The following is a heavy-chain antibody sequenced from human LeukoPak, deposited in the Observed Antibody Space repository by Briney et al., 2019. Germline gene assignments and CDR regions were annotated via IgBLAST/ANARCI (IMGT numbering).Heavy chain of an antibody. CDR1: GFTFSNAW. CDR3: ARGRGYDFWSGYYFLDDDAFDI. J-gene: IGHJ3*02. CDR2: IKQDGSEK. V-gene: IGHV3-7*01. Sequence: GGSLRLSCAASGFTFSNAWMSWVRQAPGKGLEWVANIKQDGSEKYYVDSVKGRFTISRDNAKNSLYLQMNSLRAEDTAVYYCARGRGYDFWSGYYFLDDDAFDIWGQGTMVTVSS. D-gene: IGHD3-3*01.